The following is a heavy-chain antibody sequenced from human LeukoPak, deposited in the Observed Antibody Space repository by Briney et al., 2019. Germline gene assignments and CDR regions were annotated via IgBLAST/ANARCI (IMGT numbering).Heavy chain of an antibody. V-gene: IGHV3-23*01. CDR3: AKDGRGGDCTSASCTNWFGP. CDR2: IGGSGGVT. J-gene: IGHJ5*02. D-gene: IGHD2-2*01. CDR1: GFIFSTYA. Sequence: GGSLRLSCAASGFIFSTYALTWVRQAPGKGLEWVSTIGGSGGVTYYADSVKGRFTISRDNSKNTLYLRMNSLRAEDTAVYYCAKDGRGGDCTSASCTNWFGPWGQGTLVTVSS.